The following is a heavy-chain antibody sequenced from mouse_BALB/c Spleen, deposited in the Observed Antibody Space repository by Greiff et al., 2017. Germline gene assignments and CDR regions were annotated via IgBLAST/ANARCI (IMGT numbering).Heavy chain of an antibody. V-gene: IGHV6-6*02. CDR3: TRDFY. Sequence: DVQLQESGGGLVQPGGSMKLSCVASGFTFSNYWMNWVRQSPEKGLEWVAEIRLKSNNYATHYAESVKGRFTISRDDSKSSVYLQMNNLRAEDTGIYYCTRDFYWGQGTLVTVSA. CDR1: GFTFSNYW. CDR2: IRLKSNNYAT. J-gene: IGHJ3*01.